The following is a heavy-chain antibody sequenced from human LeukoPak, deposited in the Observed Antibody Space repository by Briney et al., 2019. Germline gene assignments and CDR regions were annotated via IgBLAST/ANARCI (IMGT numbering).Heavy chain of an antibody. J-gene: IGHJ4*02. Sequence: GGSLRLSCAASGFPFDDFAMHWVRQAPGKGLEWVSGISWSTGTTGYATSVKGRFTISRDNTKNSLYLQMDSLRVEDTAVFYCARDQYDTWSRRGNFDSWGQGTLVIVSS. D-gene: IGHD3-3*01. CDR2: ISWSTGTT. CDR1: GFPFDDFA. V-gene: IGHV3-9*01. CDR3: ARDQYDTWSRRGNFDS.